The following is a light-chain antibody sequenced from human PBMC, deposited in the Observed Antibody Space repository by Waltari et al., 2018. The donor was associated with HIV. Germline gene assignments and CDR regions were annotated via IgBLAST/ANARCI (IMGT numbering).Light chain of an antibody. CDR3: QQDNSYSQWM. CDR2: EAS. J-gene: IGKJ1*01. CDR1: QMIRSW. V-gene: IGKV1-5*03. Sequence: DIQMTQSPSPLSASVGGRVTITCRPSQMIRSWLAWYQQKPGKAPKLLISEASSLESGVPSRFSGSGSGTEFTLTISSLQSDDFATYHCQQDNSYSQWMFSQGTKVEIK.